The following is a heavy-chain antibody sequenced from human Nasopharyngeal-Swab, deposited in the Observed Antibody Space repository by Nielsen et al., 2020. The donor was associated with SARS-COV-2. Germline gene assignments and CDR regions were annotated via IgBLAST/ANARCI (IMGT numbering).Heavy chain of an antibody. Sequence: SETLSLTCTVSGGSSSRYYWSWIRQHPGKGLEWIGYIYYSGSTNYNPSLKSRVTISVDTSKTQFSLKLSSVTAADTAVYYCARTGDLDIVVVPAALWAFDIWGQGTMVTVSS. CDR3: ARTGDLDIVVVPAALWAFDI. CDR1: GGSSSRYY. D-gene: IGHD2-2*03. J-gene: IGHJ3*02. CDR2: IYYSGST. V-gene: IGHV4-59*01.